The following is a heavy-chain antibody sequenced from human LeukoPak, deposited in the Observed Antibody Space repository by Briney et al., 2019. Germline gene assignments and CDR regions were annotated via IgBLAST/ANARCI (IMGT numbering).Heavy chain of an antibody. CDR1: GGSISSYY. Sequence: SETLSLTCTVSGGSISSYYWSWIRQPPGKGLEWIGYIYYSGSTNYNPSLKSRVTISVDTSKDQFSLKLSSVTAADTAVYYCARDNGYGDPFDIWGQGTMVTVSS. CDR3: ARDNGYGDPFDI. V-gene: IGHV4-59*01. CDR2: IYYSGST. D-gene: IGHD5-12*01. J-gene: IGHJ3*02.